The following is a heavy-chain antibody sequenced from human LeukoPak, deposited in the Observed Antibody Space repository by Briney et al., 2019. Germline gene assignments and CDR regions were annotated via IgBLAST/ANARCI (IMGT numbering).Heavy chain of an antibody. Sequence: GGSLRLSCAASGFTFSSYAMSWVRQAPGKGLEWVSAISGSGGSTYYADSVKGRFTISRDNSKNTLYLQMNSLRAEDTAVYYCTTPGVDYGGNSAYYYYGMDVWGQGTTVTVSS. CDR2: ISGSGGST. CDR1: GFTFSSYA. J-gene: IGHJ6*02. CDR3: TTPGVDYGGNSAYYYYGMDV. V-gene: IGHV3-23*01. D-gene: IGHD4-23*01.